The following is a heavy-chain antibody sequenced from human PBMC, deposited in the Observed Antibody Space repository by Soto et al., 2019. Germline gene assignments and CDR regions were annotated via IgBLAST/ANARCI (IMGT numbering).Heavy chain of an antibody. CDR3: ARLRFYDSGSPKY. V-gene: IGHV4-4*02. D-gene: IGHD3-10*01. Sequence: SETLSLTCAVSSGSISSTDWWSWVRQPPGKGLEWIGEIYPSGSTNYNPSLKSRVTIAMDKSKMQFSLRLSSVTAADTAVYYCARLRFYDSGSPKYWGQGTLVTVSS. J-gene: IGHJ4*02. CDR2: IYPSGST. CDR1: SGSISSTDW.